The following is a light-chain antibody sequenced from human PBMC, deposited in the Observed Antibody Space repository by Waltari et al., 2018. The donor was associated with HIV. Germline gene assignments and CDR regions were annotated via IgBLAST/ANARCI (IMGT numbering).Light chain of an antibody. Sequence: QSVLTQPPSASRSPGQRVLISCSGTNYNIGHHFVSWFQQVPGGAPKLVIYRNEQRPSGVPGRFSAAKSGSSASLAITGLQLDDEAEYFCASWDDKLSHWVFGGGTRLAV. CDR2: RNE. CDR3: ASWDDKLSHWV. CDR1: NYNIGHHF. V-gene: IGLV1-47*01. J-gene: IGLJ3*02.